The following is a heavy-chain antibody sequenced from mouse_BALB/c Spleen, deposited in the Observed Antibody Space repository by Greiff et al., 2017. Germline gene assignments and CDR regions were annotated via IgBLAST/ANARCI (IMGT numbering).Heavy chain of an antibody. Sequence: VQLQQSGPGLVAPSQSLSITCTVSGFSLTSYGVNWVRQPPGKGLEWLGVIWAGGSTNYNSALMSRLSISKDNSKSQVFLKMNSLQTDDTAMYYCGRDWGDGYAWFAYWGQGTLVTVSA. J-gene: IGHJ3*01. CDR1: GFSLTSYG. CDR2: IWAGGST. V-gene: IGHV2-9*02. CDR3: GRDWGDGYAWFAY. D-gene: IGHD2-14*01.